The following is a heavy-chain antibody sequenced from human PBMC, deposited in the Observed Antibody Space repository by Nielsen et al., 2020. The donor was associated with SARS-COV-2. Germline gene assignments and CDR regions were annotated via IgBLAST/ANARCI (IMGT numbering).Heavy chain of an antibody. Sequence: SLKISCAASGFTFDDYAMHWVRQAPGKGLEWVSGISWNSGSIGYADSVKGRFTISRDNAKNSLYLQMNSLRAEDTAVYYCARDRAYCGGDCYSNWFDPWGQGTLVTVSS. CDR1: GFTFDDYA. CDR3: ARDRAYCGGDCYSNWFDP. J-gene: IGHJ5*02. CDR2: ISWNSGSI. D-gene: IGHD2-21*02. V-gene: IGHV3-9*01.